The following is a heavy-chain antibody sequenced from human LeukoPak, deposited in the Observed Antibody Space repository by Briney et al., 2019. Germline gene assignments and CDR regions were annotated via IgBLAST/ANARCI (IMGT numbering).Heavy chain of an antibody. CDR2: IYYSGST. V-gene: IGHV4-59*01. D-gene: IGHD1-26*01. Sequence: PSETLSLTCTVSGGSISSYYWSWIRQPPGKGLEWIGYIYYSGSTNYNPSLKSRVTISVDTSKNQFSLKLSSVTAADTAVYYCARDRAGSYRGWFDPWGQGTLVTVSS. CDR1: GGSISSYY. CDR3: ARDRAGSYRGWFDP. J-gene: IGHJ5*02.